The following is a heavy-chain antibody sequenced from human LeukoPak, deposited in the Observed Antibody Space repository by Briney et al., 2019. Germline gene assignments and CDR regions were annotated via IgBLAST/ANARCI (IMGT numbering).Heavy chain of an antibody. Sequence: SETLSLTCTVSGGSISSYYWSWIRQPAGKGLEWIGRVSQWNTNYNPSLMGRVSMSVQPSKNQFSLKLNSATAADTAVYYCARGGPVYGGKSGDFDHWGQGTLVTVSS. V-gene: IGHV4-4*07. J-gene: IGHJ4*02. CDR2: VSQWNT. D-gene: IGHD4-23*01. CDR3: ARGGPVYGGKSGDFDH. CDR1: GGSISSYY.